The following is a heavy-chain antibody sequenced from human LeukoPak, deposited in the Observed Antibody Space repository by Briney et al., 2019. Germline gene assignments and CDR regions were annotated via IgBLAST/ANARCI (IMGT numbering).Heavy chain of an antibody. CDR2: ISAYNGNT. Sequence: GASVKVSCKASGYTFTSYGISWVRQAPGQGLEWMGWISAYNGNTNYAQKLQGRVTMTTDTSTSTAYMELRSLRSDDTAVYYCARDWWMGGSYWNGMDVWGQGTTVTVSS. J-gene: IGHJ6*02. V-gene: IGHV1-18*01. D-gene: IGHD1-26*01. CDR1: GYTFTSYG. CDR3: ARDWWMGGSYWNGMDV.